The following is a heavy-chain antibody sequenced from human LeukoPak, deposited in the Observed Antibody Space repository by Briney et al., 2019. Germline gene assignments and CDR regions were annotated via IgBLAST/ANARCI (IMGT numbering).Heavy chain of an antibody. CDR2: IYYSGSA. Sequence: SETLSLTCTVSGGSISSYYWNWIRQPPGKGLEWIGYIYYSGSADYNPSLKSRVSMSVDTPKNQFSLKLSSVTATDTAVYYCARQRLLWFGESNSGFDYWGQGTLVTVSS. J-gene: IGHJ4*02. CDR3: ARQRLLWFGESNSGFDY. CDR1: GGSISSYY. V-gene: IGHV4-59*08. D-gene: IGHD3-10*01.